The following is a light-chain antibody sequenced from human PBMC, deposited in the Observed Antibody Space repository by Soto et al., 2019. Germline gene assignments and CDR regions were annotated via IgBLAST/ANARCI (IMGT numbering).Light chain of an antibody. V-gene: IGLV2-8*01. J-gene: IGLJ1*01. CDR3: LAYAGGTTLV. Sequence: SLLAQPVSAAGSPGQSATISCTRPSRDIGSYDFVSWYQQYPGKAPQLIISAVNQRPSVFPDRFSGSTSGTTASLTISGLQSEDEADYYCLAYAGGTTLVFGTGTKVTVL. CDR1: SRDIGSYDF. CDR2: AVN.